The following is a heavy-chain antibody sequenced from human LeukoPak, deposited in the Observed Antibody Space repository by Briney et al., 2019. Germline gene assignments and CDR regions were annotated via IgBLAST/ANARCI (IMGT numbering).Heavy chain of an antibody. V-gene: IGHV3-30-3*01. D-gene: IGHD6-19*01. CDR1: GFTFSSYA. J-gene: IGHJ4*02. Sequence: GGSLRLSCAASGFTFSSYAMHWVRQAPGKGLEWVAVISYDGSNRYYADSVKGRFTISRDNSKNTLYLQMNSLRAEDTAVYYCARGQWLAPDYWGQGTLVTVSS. CDR2: ISYDGSNR. CDR3: ARGQWLAPDY.